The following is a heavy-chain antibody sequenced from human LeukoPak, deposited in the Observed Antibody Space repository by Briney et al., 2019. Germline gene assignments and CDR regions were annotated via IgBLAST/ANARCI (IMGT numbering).Heavy chain of an antibody. CDR1: GFTFSSYG. CDR2: TRYDGSTK. V-gene: IGHV3-30*02. Sequence: GGSLRLSCAASGFTFSSYGMHWVRQAPGKGLEWVAFTRYDGSTKYYADSVNGRFTISRDNYKNTLYLQMNSLRAEDTAMYYCSKDRDSAASDIDVWGRGTTVTVS. CDR3: SKDRDSAASDIDV. J-gene: IGHJ6*03. D-gene: IGHD6-13*01.